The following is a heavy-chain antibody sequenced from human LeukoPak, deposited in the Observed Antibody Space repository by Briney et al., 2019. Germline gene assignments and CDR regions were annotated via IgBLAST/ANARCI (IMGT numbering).Heavy chain of an antibody. CDR1: GYTFTGYY. V-gene: IGHV1-2*02. D-gene: IGHD2-2*01. CDR2: INPNRGGT. CDR3: ARERRYCSSTSCSRSFDY. Sequence: ASVKVSCKASGYTFTGYYMHWVRQAPGQGLEWMGWINPNRGGTNYAQKFQGRVTMTRDTSISTAYMELSRLRSDDTAVYYCARERRYCSSTSCSRSFDYWGQGTLVTVSS. J-gene: IGHJ4*02.